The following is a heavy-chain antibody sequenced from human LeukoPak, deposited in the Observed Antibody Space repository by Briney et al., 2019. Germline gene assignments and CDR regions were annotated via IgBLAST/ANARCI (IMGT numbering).Heavy chain of an antibody. D-gene: IGHD6-13*01. Sequence: SETLSLTCTVSGGSISSYYWSWIRQPPGKGLAWIGYIYYSGSTNYNPSLKSRVTVSVDTSKNQFSLKLSSVTAADTAVYYCARGPAIAAAGTGAWFDPWGQGTLVTVSS. CDR1: GGSISSYY. J-gene: IGHJ5*02. CDR3: ARGPAIAAAGTGAWFDP. V-gene: IGHV4-59*01. CDR2: IYYSGST.